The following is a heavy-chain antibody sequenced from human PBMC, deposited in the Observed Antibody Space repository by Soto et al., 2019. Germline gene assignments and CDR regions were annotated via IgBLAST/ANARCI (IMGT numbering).Heavy chain of an antibody. D-gene: IGHD3-10*01. J-gene: IGHJ6*02. Sequence: PGGSLRLSCAASGFTFSSYAMSWVRQAPGKGLEWVSGISSSGGSIYYADSVKGRFTISRDNSKNTLFLRMNRPRVEDTAVYYCMRPAPRGRHYFYFGMDVWGQGTTVTVSS. CDR2: ISSSGGSI. V-gene: IGHV3-23*01. CDR1: GFTFSSYA. CDR3: MRPAPRGRHYFYFGMDV.